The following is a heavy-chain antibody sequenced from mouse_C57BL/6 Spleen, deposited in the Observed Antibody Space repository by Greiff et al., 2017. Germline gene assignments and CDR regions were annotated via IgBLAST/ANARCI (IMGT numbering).Heavy chain of an antibody. CDR2: ISYDGSN. CDR1: GYSITSGYY. D-gene: IGHD1-1*01. CDR3: AREGGVGYAMDY. J-gene: IGHJ4*01. Sequence: ESGPGLVKPSQSLSLTCSVTGYSITSGYYWNWIRQFPGNKLEWMGYISYDGSNNYNPSLKNRISITRDTSKNQFFLQLNSVTTEDTATYYCAREGGVGYAMDYWGQGTSVTVSS. V-gene: IGHV3-6*01.